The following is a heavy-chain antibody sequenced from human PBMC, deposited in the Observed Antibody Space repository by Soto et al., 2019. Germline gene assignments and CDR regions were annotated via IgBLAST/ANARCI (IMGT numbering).Heavy chain of an antibody. CDR2: LSWNSGSI. J-gene: IGHJ4*02. V-gene: IGHV3-9*01. Sequence: EVQLVESGGGLVQPGRSLRLSCAASGFTFDDYAMHWVRQAPGKGLEWGSGLSWNSGSIGYADSVKGRFTISRDNAKNSLYLQMNSLRAEDTALYYCAKAPVRFLDPPVAPYYFDYWGQGTLVPVSS. CDR1: GFTFDDYA. CDR3: AKAPVRFLDPPVAPYYFDY. D-gene: IGHD3-3*01.